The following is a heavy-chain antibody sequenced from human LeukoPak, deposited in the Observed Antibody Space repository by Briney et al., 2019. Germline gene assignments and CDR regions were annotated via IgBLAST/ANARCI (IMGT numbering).Heavy chain of an antibody. V-gene: IGHV3-30*02. J-gene: IGHJ4*02. CDR2: IRYDGSNK. CDR3: AKEGGGCYGSADFDY. Sequence: PGGSLRLSRAASGFTFSSYGMHWVRQAPGKGLEWVAFIRYDGSNKYYADSVKGRFTISRDNSKNTLYLQMNSLRAEDTAVYYCAKEGGGCYGSADFDYWGQGTLVTVSS. D-gene: IGHD3-10*01. CDR1: GFTFSSYG.